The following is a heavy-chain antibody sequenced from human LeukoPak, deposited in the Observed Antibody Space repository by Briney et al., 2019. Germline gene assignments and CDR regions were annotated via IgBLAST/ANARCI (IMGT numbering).Heavy chain of an antibody. J-gene: IGHJ4*02. V-gene: IGHV1-46*01. CDR1: GYTFTSYY. D-gene: IGHD4/OR15-4a*01. CDR3: ARGANSGRFDY. Sequence: GASVKVSCKASGYTFTSYYTHWVRQAPGQGLEWMGIINPSGGSTSYAQKFQGRVTMTRNTSISTAYMELSSLRSDDTAVYYCARGANSGRFDYWGQGTLVTVSS. CDR2: INPSGGST.